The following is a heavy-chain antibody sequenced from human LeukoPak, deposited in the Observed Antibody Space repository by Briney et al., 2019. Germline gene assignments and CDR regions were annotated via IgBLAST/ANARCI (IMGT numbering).Heavy chain of an antibody. CDR1: GGTFSSYA. D-gene: IGHD6-19*01. CDR3: ARVGSSGWYVHPTLDY. J-gene: IGHJ4*02. V-gene: IGHV1-69*05. CDR2: IIPIFGTA. Sequence: SVKVSCKASGGTFSSYAISWVRQAPGQGLEWMGGIIPIFGTANYAQRFQGRVTITTDESTSTAYMELSRLRSDDTAVYYCARVGSSGWYVHPTLDYWGQGTLVTVSS.